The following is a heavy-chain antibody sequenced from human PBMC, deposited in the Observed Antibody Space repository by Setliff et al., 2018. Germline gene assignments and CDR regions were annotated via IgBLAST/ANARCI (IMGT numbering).Heavy chain of an antibody. CDR1: GFTFSTYS. V-gene: IGHV3-21*04. Sequence: PGGSLRLSCAASGFTFSTYSMNWVRQAPGRGLEWVSSISSSSSYIYYADSVKGRFTISRDNAKNSLYLQMNSLRTEDTAVYYCAKGGHVDYCGQGTLVTVSS. J-gene: IGHJ4*02. CDR3: AKGGHVDY. CDR2: ISSSSSYI.